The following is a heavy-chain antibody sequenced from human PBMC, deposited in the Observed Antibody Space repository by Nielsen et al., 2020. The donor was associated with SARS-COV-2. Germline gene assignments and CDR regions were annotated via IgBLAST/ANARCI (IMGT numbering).Heavy chain of an antibody. V-gene: IGHV3-9*01. J-gene: IGHJ1*01. CDR2: ISWNSGSI. Sequence: SLKISCAASGFTFDDYAMHWVRQAPGKGLEWVSGISWNSGSIGYADSVKGRFTISRDNAKNSLYLQMNSLRAEDTAVYYCAKVPEGGYCSGGSCYDVEYFQHWGQGTLVTVSS. CDR1: GFTFDDYA. CDR3: AKVPEGGYCSGGSCYDVEYFQH. D-gene: IGHD2-15*01.